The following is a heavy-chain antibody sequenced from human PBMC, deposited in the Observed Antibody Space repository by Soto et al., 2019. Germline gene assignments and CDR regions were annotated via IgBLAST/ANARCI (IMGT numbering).Heavy chain of an antibody. J-gene: IGHJ6*02. D-gene: IGHD6-6*01. Sequence: SETLSLTCAVSGGSISSSNWRSWVRQPPGKGLEWIGEIYHSGSTNYNPSLKSRVTISVDKSKNQFSLKLSSVTAADTAVYYFAKSSSAGEYYYYGMDVWGQGTTVTVSS. V-gene: IGHV4-4*02. CDR1: GGSISSSNW. CDR3: AKSSSAGEYYYYGMDV. CDR2: IYHSGST.